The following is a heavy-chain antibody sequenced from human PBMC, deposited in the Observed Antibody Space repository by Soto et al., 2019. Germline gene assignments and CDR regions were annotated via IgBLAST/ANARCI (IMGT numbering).Heavy chain of an antibody. Sequence: GWVKVSCNGSGYTFTSYCISWVLQAPGQGLEWMGWISAYNGNTNYAQKLQGRVTMTTDTSTSTAYKELRSLRSDDTAVYYCARDSSLRDKLLRFGEPLPPYFDYWGQGTLVTVSS. D-gene: IGHD3-10*01. CDR3: ARDSSLRDKLLRFGEPLPPYFDY. CDR1: GYTFTSYC. V-gene: IGHV1-18*04. J-gene: IGHJ4*02. CDR2: ISAYNGNT.